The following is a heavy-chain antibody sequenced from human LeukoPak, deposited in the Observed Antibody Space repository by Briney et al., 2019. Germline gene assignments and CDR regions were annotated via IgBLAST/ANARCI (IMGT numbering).Heavy chain of an antibody. Sequence: PGGSLRLSCAASGFTFSSYAMHWVRQASGKGLEWVAVISYDGSNKYYADSVKGRFTISRDNSKNTLYLQMNSLRAEDTAVYYCARDGDPYSGSPRYHAFDIWGQGTMVTVSS. V-gene: IGHV3-30-3*01. CDR2: ISYDGSNK. J-gene: IGHJ3*02. CDR3: ARDGDPYSGSPRYHAFDI. D-gene: IGHD1-26*01. CDR1: GFTFSSYA.